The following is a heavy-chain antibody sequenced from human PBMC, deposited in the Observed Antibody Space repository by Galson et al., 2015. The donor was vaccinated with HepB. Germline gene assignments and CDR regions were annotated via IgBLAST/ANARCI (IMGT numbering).Heavy chain of an antibody. Sequence: SVKVSCKASGYTFTGYYMHWVRQAPGQGLEWMGWINPNSGGTNYAQKFQGRVTMTRDTSISTAYMELRSLRSDDTAVYYCASLGSGTDAFDIWGQGTMVTVSS. V-gene: IGHV1-2*02. CDR3: ASLGSGTDAFDI. J-gene: IGHJ3*02. D-gene: IGHD1-1*01. CDR2: INPNSGGT. CDR1: GYTFTGYY.